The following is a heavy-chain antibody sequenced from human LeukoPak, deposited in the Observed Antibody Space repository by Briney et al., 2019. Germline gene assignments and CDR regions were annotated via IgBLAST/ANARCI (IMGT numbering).Heavy chain of an antibody. CDR3: ATNWGYCGGDCYPNDAFDI. CDR2: INPKSGGT. D-gene: IGHD2-21*02. J-gene: IGHJ3*02. V-gene: IGHV1-2*02. CDR1: GYTLTELS. Sequence: ASVKVSCKVSGYTLTELSMHWVRQAPGQGLEWMGWINPKSGGTNYAQKFQGRVTMTRDTSISTAYMELSRLRSDDTAVYYCATNWGYCGGDCYPNDAFDIWGQGTMVTVSS.